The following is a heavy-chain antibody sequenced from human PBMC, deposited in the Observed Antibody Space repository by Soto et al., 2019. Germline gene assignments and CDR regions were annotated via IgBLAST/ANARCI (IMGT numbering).Heavy chain of an antibody. CDR1: GTSISNYY. Sequence: SETLSLTCTVSGTSISNYYWSWIRQPPGKGLEWIGSFHYSGSTNYNPSLKSRVTISVDRSKNQFSLKLSSVTAADTAVYYCARAWYYYDSKKGGWFDPWGQGTLVTSPQ. D-gene: IGHD3-22*01. J-gene: IGHJ5*02. V-gene: IGHV4-59*12. CDR2: FHYSGST. CDR3: ARAWYYYDSKKGGWFDP.